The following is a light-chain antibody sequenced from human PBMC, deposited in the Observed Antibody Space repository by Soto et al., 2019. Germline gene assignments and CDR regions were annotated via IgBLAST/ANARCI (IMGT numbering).Light chain of an antibody. Sequence: DIQMTQSPSFLSAAVGDRVTITCRASQSIGKHLNWYQQKPGKAPKFLIYGAATFQSGVPSRGTGSGSGTDFTRTVNSLQAEDFATYDWHQSYTSPSTVGQGTLLEI. V-gene: IGKV1-39*01. CDR1: QSIGKH. CDR3: HQSYTSPST. CDR2: GAA. J-gene: IGKJ5*01.